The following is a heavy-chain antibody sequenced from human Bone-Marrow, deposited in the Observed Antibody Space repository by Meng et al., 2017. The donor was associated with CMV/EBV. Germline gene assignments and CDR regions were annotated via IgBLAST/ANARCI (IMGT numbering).Heavy chain of an antibody. CDR2: IRSKAYGGTT. J-gene: IGHJ4*02. CDR3: TRGPYWSGYYIPVDD. CDR1: GFTFGDYA. V-gene: IGHV3-49*04. Sequence: GGSLRLSCTASGFTFGDYAMSWVRQAPGKGLEWVGFIRSKAYGGTTEYAASVKGRFTISRDDSKSIAYLQMNSLKTEDTAVYYCTRGPYWSGYYIPVDDWGQGTLVTVSS. D-gene: IGHD3-3*01.